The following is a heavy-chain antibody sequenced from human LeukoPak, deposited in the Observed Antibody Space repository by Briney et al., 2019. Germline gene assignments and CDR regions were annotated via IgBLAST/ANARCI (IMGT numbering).Heavy chain of an antibody. V-gene: IGHV4-39*01. CDR3: ARRIVGATSAFDI. D-gene: IGHD1-26*01. Sequence: SETLSLTCTVSGGSISSSSYYWGWTRQPPGKGLEWIGSIYYSGSTYYNPSLKSRVTISVDTSKNQFSLKLSSVTAADTAVYYCARRIVGATSAFDIWGQGTMVTVSS. CDR2: IYYSGST. J-gene: IGHJ3*02. CDR1: GGSISSSSYY.